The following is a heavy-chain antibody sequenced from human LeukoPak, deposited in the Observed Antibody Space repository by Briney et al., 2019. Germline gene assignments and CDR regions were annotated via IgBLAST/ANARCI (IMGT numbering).Heavy chain of an antibody. V-gene: IGHV1-2*02. CDR1: GYTFTGYY. CDR3: ARENGYGDYGYWFDP. CDR2: INPNSGGT. J-gene: IGHJ5*02. D-gene: IGHD4-17*01. Sequence: ASVKVSCKASGYTFTGYYMHSVRQAPGQGLEWMGWINPNSGGTNYAQKFQGRVTMTRDTSISTAYMELSRLRYDDTAVYYCARENGYGDYGYWFDPWGQGTLVTVSS.